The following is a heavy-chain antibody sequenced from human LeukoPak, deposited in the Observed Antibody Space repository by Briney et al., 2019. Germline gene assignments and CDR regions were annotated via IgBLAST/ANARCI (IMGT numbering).Heavy chain of an antibody. CDR3: GTGDPRFDY. V-gene: IGHV3-48*01. CDR2: ISSGSSAI. Sequence: SGGSLRLSCAASGFSFSTYSMNWVRQAPGKGLQWVSYISSGSSAIYYTDSVKGRFTITRDDAKNSVYLQMNSLRTEDTAVYYCGTGDPRFDYWGQGILVTASS. D-gene: IGHD7-27*01. CDR1: GFSFSTYS. J-gene: IGHJ4*02.